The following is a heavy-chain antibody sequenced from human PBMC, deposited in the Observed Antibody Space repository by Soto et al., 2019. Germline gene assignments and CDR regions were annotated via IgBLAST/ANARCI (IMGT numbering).Heavy chain of an antibody. CDR2: IYYSGNT. CDR1: GGSISSYY. D-gene: IGHD1-26*01. J-gene: IGHJ4*02. Sequence: QVHLQESGPRLVKPSETLSLTCSVSGGSISSYYWSWIRQPPGKGLEWIGYIYYSGNTNYNPSLKSRVTISVDTSKTHFSLKLSSVTAADTAVYYCAHGESYEGYFDSWGQGALVTVSS. CDR3: AHGESYEGYFDS. V-gene: IGHV4-59*01.